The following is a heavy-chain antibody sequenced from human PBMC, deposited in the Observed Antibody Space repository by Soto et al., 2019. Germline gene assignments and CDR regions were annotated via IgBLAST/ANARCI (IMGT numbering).Heavy chain of an antibody. CDR3: ATVLPSSSWDPYYYYYGMDV. V-gene: IGHV1-24*01. CDR1: GYTLTELS. CDR2: FDPEDGET. D-gene: IGHD6-13*01. Sequence: ASVKVSCKVSGYTLTELSMHWVRQAPAKGLEWMGGFDPEDGETIYAQKYQGRVTMTEDTSTDTAYMELSSLRSEDTAVYYCATVLPSSSWDPYYYYYGMDVWGQGTTVTVSS. J-gene: IGHJ6*02.